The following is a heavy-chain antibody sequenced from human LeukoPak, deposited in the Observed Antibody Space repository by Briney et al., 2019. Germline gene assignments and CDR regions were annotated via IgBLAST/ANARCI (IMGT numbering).Heavy chain of an antibody. Sequence: PGGSLRLSCAASGFTFSNYAMAWVRQAPGKGLEWVSGISGTGASTYYPDSVKGRFTISRDNSKNTLFLQMNSLRAEDTAVYYCARGPAASISLTTVTKGYYYYMDVWGKGTTVTVSS. V-gene: IGHV3-23*01. CDR1: GFTFSNYA. D-gene: IGHD4-11*01. CDR3: ARGPAASISLTTVTKGYYYYMDV. J-gene: IGHJ6*03. CDR2: ISGTGAST.